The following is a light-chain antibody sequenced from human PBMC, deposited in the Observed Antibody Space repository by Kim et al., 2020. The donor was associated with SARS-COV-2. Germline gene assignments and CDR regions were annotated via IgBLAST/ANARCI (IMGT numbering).Light chain of an antibody. CDR2: AAS. CDR3: QQYSSYST. V-gene: IGKV1-5*01. CDR1: QSISSS. Sequence: SESVGDRVTITCRASQSISSSLAWYQQKPGEAPGLLIYAASTLERGVPSRFSGTGSGTEFTLTISSLHSEDLATYYCQQYSSYSTFGQGTKVEIK. J-gene: IGKJ1*01.